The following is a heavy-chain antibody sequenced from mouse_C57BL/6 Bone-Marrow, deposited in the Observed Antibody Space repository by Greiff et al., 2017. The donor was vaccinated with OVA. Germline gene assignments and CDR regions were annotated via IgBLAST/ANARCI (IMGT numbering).Heavy chain of an antibody. CDR1: GYAFRSSW. Sequence: VQRVESGPELVKPGASVKTSCKASGYAFRSSWMNWVKQRSGKGLEWIGRIYPGAGVNNYNGKFKSKATLTADKSSSTAYMQPSSLTSEDTAVYICANYYGRYCDGAMDYWGQGTSVTVPS. CDR3: ANYYGRYCDGAMDY. CDR2: IYPGAGVN. D-gene: IGHD1-1*01. V-gene: IGHV1-82*01. J-gene: IGHJ4*01.